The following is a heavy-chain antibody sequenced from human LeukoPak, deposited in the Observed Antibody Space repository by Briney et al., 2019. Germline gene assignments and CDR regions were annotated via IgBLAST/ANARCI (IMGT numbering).Heavy chain of an antibody. D-gene: IGHD1-26*01. CDR2: ISYDGSNK. Sequence: GGSLRLSCAASGFTFSSYAMHWVLQAPGKGLEWVAVISYDGSNKYYADSVKGRFTISRDNSKNTLYLQMNSLRAGDTAVYYCARDRGGSYDYWGQGTLVTVSS. V-gene: IGHV3-30-3*01. J-gene: IGHJ4*02. CDR3: ARDRGGSYDY. CDR1: GFTFSSYA.